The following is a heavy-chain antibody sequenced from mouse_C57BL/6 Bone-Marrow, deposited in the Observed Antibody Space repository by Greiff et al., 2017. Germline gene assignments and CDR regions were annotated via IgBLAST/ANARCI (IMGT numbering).Heavy chain of an antibody. CDR3: AREGDSYDDAMDY. CDR1: GYTFTDYY. Sequence: EVQLQQSGPELVKPGASVKISCKASGYTFTDYYMNWVKQSHGKSLEWIGDINPNNGGTSYNQKFKGKATLTVDKSSSTAYMELRSLTSEDSAVYYCAREGDSYDDAMDYWGQGTSVTVSS. CDR2: INPNNGGT. D-gene: IGHD2-12*01. V-gene: IGHV1-26*01. J-gene: IGHJ4*01.